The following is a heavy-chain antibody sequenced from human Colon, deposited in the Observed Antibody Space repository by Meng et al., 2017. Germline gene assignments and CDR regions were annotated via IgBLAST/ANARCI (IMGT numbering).Heavy chain of an antibody. J-gene: IGHJ4*02. CDR1: GGSISSSNW. V-gene: IGHV4-4*02. CDR2: IYHSGST. D-gene: IGHD4-17*01. Sequence: HVQLRAPCQELGKPSGTLARACPVSGGSISSSNWWCWVRQPPGKGLEWIGEIYHSGSTNYNPSLKSRVTISVDKSKNQFSLKLSSVTAADTAVYYCARVRIYGLSDYWGQGTLVTVSS. CDR3: ARVRIYGLSDY.